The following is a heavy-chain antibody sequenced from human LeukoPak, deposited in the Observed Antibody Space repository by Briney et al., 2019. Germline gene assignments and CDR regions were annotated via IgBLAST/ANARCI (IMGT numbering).Heavy chain of an antibody. V-gene: IGHV4-61*08. D-gene: IGHD5-12*01. J-gene: IGHJ3*02. CDR3: ARLGLPNAFDI. CDR1: GGSISSGGYY. Sequence: PSETLSLTCTVSGGSISSGGYYWSWIRQHPGKGLEWIGSIYYSGSTNYNPSLKSRVTISVDTSRKQFSLKLNSVTAADTAIYYCARLGLPNAFDIWGQGTMVTVSS. CDR2: IYYSGST.